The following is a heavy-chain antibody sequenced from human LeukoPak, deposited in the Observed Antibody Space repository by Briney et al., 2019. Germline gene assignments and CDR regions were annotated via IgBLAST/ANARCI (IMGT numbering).Heavy chain of an antibody. CDR2: IRYDGSNK. J-gene: IGHJ6*03. D-gene: IGHD3-16*01. V-gene: IGHV3-30*02. Sequence: GGSLRLSCGASGFTFSSYGMHWVRQAPGKGLEWVAFIRYDGSNKYYADSVQGRFIISKDNSKDTLYLHMNSLRAEDTAVYYCAKDHVEGSWGDYYYYYLDVWGKGITVTMSS. CDR1: GFTFSSYG. CDR3: AKDHVEGSWGDYYYYYLDV.